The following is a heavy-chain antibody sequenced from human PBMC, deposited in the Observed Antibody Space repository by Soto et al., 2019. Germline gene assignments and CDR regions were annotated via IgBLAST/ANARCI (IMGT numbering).Heavy chain of an antibody. Sequence: PGGSLRLSCAASGFTFSSYWMHWVRQVPGKGLEWVSRISGGGDRTCYAASVKGRFTISRDNAKNTLYMQTNSLRPEDTAVYYCAKDGRRDLGASWSDPRMGWGQGTLVTVSS. CDR2: ISGGGDRT. CDR1: GFTFSSYW. V-gene: IGHV3-23*01. J-gene: IGHJ4*02. D-gene: IGHD3-3*01. CDR3: AKDGRRDLGASWSDPRMG.